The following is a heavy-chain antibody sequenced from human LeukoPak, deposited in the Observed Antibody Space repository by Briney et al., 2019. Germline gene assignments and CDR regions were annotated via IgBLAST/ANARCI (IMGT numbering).Heavy chain of an antibody. D-gene: IGHD6-19*01. CDR1: GYTFTGYD. Sequence: ASVKVSCKASGYTFTGYDINWVRQATGQGLEWMGWMNPNSGNTGYAQKFQGRVTITRNTSISTAYMELSSLRSEDTAVYYCARGLHSSGGGAFDIWGQGTMVTVSS. CDR2: MNPNSGNT. CDR3: ARGLHSSGGGAFDI. V-gene: IGHV1-8*03. J-gene: IGHJ3*02.